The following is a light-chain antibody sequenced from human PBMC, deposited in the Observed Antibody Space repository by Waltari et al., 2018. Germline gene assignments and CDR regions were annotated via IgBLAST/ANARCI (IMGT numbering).Light chain of an antibody. Sequence: QSVLTQPPSVSAAPGQKVTISCSGSSSNIANNYVSWYRQLPGTAPKLLIYDNNQRPSGIPDRFSGSKSGTSATLGISGLQTGDEADYYCGTWDSSLSAVVFGGGTKLTVL. CDR1: SSNIANNY. CDR2: DNN. V-gene: IGLV1-51*01. CDR3: GTWDSSLSAVV. J-gene: IGLJ2*01.